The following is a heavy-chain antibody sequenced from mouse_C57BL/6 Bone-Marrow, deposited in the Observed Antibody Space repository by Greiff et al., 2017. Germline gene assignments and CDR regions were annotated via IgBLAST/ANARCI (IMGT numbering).Heavy chain of an antibody. V-gene: IGHV1-55*01. Sequence: QVQLQQPGAELVKPGASVKMSCKASGYTFTSYWITWVKQRPGQGLEWIGDIYPTSGRTNYNEKFKSKAILTVDTSSNTAYMQRSSLTSDDSAVFNCARSGPLGRSCDYWGQGTTLSVSS. CDR2: IYPTSGRT. D-gene: IGHD4-1*01. CDR1: GYTFTSYW. J-gene: IGHJ2*01. CDR3: ARSGPLGRSCDY.